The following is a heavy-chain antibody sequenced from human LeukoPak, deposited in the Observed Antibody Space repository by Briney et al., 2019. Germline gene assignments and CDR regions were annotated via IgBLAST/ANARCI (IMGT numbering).Heavy chain of an antibody. CDR2: IYYSGST. Sequence: PSETLSLTCTVSGGSISSSSYYWGWIRQPPGKGLEWIGSIYYSGSTYYNPSLKSRVTISVDTSKNQFSLKLSSVTAADTAVYYCARENEDNWNVRDAFDIWGQGTMVTVSS. CDR1: GGSISSSSYY. D-gene: IGHD1-1*01. V-gene: IGHV4-39*07. CDR3: ARENEDNWNVRDAFDI. J-gene: IGHJ3*02.